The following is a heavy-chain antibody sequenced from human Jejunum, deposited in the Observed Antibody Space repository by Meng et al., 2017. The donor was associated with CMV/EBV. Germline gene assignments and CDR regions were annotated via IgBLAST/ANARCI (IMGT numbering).Heavy chain of an antibody. D-gene: IGHD2-21*02. V-gene: IGHV3-21*01. CDR2: ITSSSTFI. Sequence: ASGVEFNTNTRNWVRQAPGKGWEWVSSITSSSTFIYSSDSAKGRFTISRDNAKNSLYLQMNSLRADDTAVYYCARDYRRGDGSGWGQGTLVTVSS. J-gene: IGHJ4*02. CDR1: GVEFNTNT. CDR3: ARDYRRGDGSG.